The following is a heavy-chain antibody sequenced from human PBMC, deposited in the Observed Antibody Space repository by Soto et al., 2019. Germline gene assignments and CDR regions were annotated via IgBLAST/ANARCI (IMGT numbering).Heavy chain of an antibody. CDR2: IRSKANSYAT. CDR3: TRRIADAFDI. CDR1: GITFSASA. Sequence: GGSLILSCAASGITFSASAMHWVRQASGKGLEWVGRIRSKANSYATAYAASVKGRFTTSRDDSKNTAYLQMNSLKTEDTAVYYCTRRIADAFDIWGQGTMVTVSS. D-gene: IGHD6-13*01. V-gene: IGHV3-73*01. J-gene: IGHJ3*02.